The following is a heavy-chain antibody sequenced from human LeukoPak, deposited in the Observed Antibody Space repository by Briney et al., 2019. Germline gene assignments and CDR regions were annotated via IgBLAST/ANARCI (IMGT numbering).Heavy chain of an antibody. CDR2: IYTSGST. J-gene: IGHJ6*03. V-gene: IGHV4-4*07. Sequence: SETLSLTCTVSGGSISSYYWSWIRQPAGKGLEWIGRIYTSGSTNYNPSLKSRVTMSVDTSKNQFSLKLSSVTAADTAVYYCARGPDCGGDCYPGYMDVWGKGTTVTVSS. CDR3: ARGPDCGGDCYPGYMDV. CDR1: GGSISSYY. D-gene: IGHD2-21*02.